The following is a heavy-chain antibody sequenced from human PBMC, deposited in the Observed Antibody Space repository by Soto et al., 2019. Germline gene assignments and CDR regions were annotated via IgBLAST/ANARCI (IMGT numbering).Heavy chain of an antibody. V-gene: IGHV1-18*01. Sequence: AXVKVSCKASGYTFTSYGISWVRQAPGQGLEWMGWISAYNGNTNYAQKPQGRVTMTTDTSTSTAYMELRSLRSDDTAVYYCARSPISEWELLPRPWYFQHWGQGTLVTVSS. J-gene: IGHJ1*01. CDR2: ISAYNGNT. CDR3: ARSPISEWELLPRPWYFQH. D-gene: IGHD1-26*01. CDR1: GYTFTSYG.